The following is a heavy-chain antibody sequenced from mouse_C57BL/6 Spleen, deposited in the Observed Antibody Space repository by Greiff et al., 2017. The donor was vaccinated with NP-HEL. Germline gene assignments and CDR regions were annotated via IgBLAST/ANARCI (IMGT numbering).Heavy chain of an antibody. D-gene: IGHD1-1*01. CDR3: ARSYYGSSPYFDY. V-gene: IGHV5-17*01. CDR1: GFTFSDYG. CDR2: ISSGSSTI. Sequence: EVMLVESGGGLVKPGGSLKLSCEASGFTFSDYGMHWVRQAPEKGLEWVAYISSGSSTIYYADTVKGRFTISSDNAKNTLFLQMTSLRSADTAVYYCARSYYGSSPYFDYWGQGTTLTVSS. J-gene: IGHJ2*01.